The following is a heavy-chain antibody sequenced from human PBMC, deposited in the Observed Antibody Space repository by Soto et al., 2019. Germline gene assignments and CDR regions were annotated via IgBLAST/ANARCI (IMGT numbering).Heavy chain of an antibody. CDR1: GGTFGSYA. J-gene: IGHJ4*02. CDR3: ARDGFSGRDYPY. CDR2: IVPMFTTP. D-gene: IGHD1-26*01. V-gene: IGHV1-69*01. Sequence: QEQLVQSGGEVKKPGSSVRVSCKASGGTFGSYAISWVRQAPGQGLEWMGGIVPMFTTPKYAQSFQGRVTITADASKVYMELRSLTSEDTAVYFCARDGFSGRDYPYWGQGALVTVSS.